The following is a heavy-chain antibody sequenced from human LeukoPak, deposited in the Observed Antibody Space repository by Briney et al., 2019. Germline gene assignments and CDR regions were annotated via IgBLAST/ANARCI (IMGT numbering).Heavy chain of an antibody. CDR3: ARRSSSSSPYYYYGMDV. CDR2: ISGYNGNT. V-gene: IGHV1-18*01. Sequence: ASVNVSCKASGYTFTSFGISWVRPAPGQGFEWMGWISGYNGNTNYAQKLQGRVAMTTDTSTTTAYMELRSLRSDDTAVYYCARRSSSSSPYYYYGMDVWGQGTTVIVSS. D-gene: IGHD2-2*01. J-gene: IGHJ6*02. CDR1: GYTFTSFG.